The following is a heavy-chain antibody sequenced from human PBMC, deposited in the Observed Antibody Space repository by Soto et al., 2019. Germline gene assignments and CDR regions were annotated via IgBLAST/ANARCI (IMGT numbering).Heavy chain of an antibody. CDR1: GGSFTYT. D-gene: IGHD5-18*01. V-gene: IGHV1-69*13. CDR3: ARLHSHGTYGMDV. Sequence: QIQLVQSGAEVKKAGASVKVSCKASGGSFTYTLSWVRQAPGQGLEWMGGIIPIFGTTNYAQKFQGRVTITADESTKTAYMELSTLRSEDTAVYYCARLHSHGTYGMDVWGQGTTVTVSS. J-gene: IGHJ6*02. CDR2: IIPIFGTT.